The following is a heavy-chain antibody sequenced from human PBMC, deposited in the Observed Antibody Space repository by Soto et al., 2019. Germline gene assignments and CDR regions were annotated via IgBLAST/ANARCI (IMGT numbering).Heavy chain of an antibody. CDR3: ARVGVYYYGSGSYYDYYGMDV. D-gene: IGHD3-10*01. CDR2: ISAYNGNT. Sequence: ASVKVSCKASGYTFTSYGISWVRQAPGQGLEWMGWISAYNGNTNYAQKLQGRVTMTTDTSTSTAYMELRSLRSDDTAVYYCARVGVYYYGSGSYYDYYGMDVWGQGTRVTVSS. CDR1: GYTFTSYG. V-gene: IGHV1-18*04. J-gene: IGHJ6*02.